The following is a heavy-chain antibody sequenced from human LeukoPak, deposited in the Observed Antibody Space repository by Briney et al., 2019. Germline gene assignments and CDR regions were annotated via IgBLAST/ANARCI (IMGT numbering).Heavy chain of an antibody. Sequence: SETLSLTYTVSGGSISSSSYYWGWIRQPTGKGLEWIGSIYYSGSTYSNPSLKRRVTISVDTSKNQFSLKLSSVTAADTAVYYCASVVPAVWWWGQGTLVTVSS. CDR1: GGSISSSSYY. CDR3: ASVVPAVWW. J-gene: IGHJ4*02. CDR2: IYYSGST. D-gene: IGHD2-2*01. V-gene: IGHV4-39*01.